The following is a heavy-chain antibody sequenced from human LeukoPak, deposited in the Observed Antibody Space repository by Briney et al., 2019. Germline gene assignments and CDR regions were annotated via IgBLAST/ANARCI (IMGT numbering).Heavy chain of an antibody. CDR2: IWYDGSSK. V-gene: IGHV3-33*01. CDR1: GFTFSGYG. Sequence: GGSLRLSCAASGFTFSGYGMHWVRQAPGKGLEWVAVIWYDGSSKYYADSVKGRFTISRDNSKNTLYLRMNSLKAEDTAVYYCARVSTAVSLAIDYWGQGTLVTVST. CDR3: ARVSTAVSLAIDY. J-gene: IGHJ4*02. D-gene: IGHD6-19*01.